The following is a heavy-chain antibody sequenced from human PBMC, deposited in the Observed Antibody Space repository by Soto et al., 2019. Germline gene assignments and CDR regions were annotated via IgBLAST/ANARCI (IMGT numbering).Heavy chain of an antibody. CDR1: VYSFTSYW. J-gene: IGHJ4*02. CDR3: ARHATYYDILSGYYLDY. D-gene: IGHD3-9*01. V-gene: IGHV5-51*01. Sequence: GEPLKISCKGSVYSFTSYWIAWVRQMPGKGLEWMAIINPGDSETKYSPSFQGQVTISADKSINTAFLQWGSLKASDTAMYYCARHATYYDILSGYYLDYWGQGTQVTVSS. CDR2: INPGDSET.